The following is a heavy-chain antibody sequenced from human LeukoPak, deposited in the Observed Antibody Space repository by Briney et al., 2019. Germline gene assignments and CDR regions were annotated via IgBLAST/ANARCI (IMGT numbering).Heavy chain of an antibody. Sequence: ASVQVSCKASGYTFTVYYIHWVRQAPGQGFEWLGWISPSSGGTNYAQKIQGRVTMTSDTSINTAYMELSRLTFDDTAVYYCARDYGGNPYLDYWGQGTLVTVSS. CDR1: GYTFTVYY. V-gene: IGHV1-2*02. J-gene: IGHJ4*02. D-gene: IGHD4-23*01. CDR3: ARDYGGNPYLDY. CDR2: ISPSSGGT.